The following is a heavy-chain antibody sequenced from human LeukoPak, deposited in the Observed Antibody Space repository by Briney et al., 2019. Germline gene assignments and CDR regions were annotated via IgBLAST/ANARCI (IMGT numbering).Heavy chain of an antibody. CDR1: GGSFSGYY. CDR2: INHSGST. D-gene: IGHD6-19*01. V-gene: IGHV4-34*01. J-gene: IGHJ5*02. Sequence: SETLSLTCAVYGGSFSGYYWSWIRQPPGKGLEWIGEINHSGSTNYNPSLKSRVIISVDTSKNQFSLKLSSVTAADTAVYYCASSQYSSGWSEWFDPWGQGTLVTVSS. CDR3: ASSQYSSGWSEWFDP.